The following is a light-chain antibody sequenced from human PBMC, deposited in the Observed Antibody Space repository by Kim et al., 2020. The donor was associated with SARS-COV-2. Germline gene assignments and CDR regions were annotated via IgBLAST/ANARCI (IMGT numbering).Light chain of an antibody. J-gene: IGLJ3*02. CDR3: QSYDSTNHWV. Sequence: KTVTISCTRSSGGIASNYVQWYQQRPGSAPTTVIYADKQRPSGVPNRFSGSIDSSSNSASLTISGVGPEDEADYYCQSYDSTNHWVFGGGTQLTVL. CDR1: SGGIASNY. CDR2: ADK. V-gene: IGLV6-57*03.